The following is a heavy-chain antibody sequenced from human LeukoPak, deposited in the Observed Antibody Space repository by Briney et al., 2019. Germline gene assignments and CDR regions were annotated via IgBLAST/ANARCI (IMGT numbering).Heavy chain of an antibody. CDR1: GFTFNRYA. CDR2: ISSDGNDQ. V-gene: IGHV3-30*14. CDR3: ARDRGYSAN. J-gene: IGHJ4*02. Sequence: GGSLRLSCAASGFTFNRYAIHWVRQAPGKGLEWVTVISSDGNDQHYADSVKGRFTISRDNSKNTLYLQMNSLRAEDTAVYYCARDRGYSANWGQGTLVTVSS. D-gene: IGHD5-18*01.